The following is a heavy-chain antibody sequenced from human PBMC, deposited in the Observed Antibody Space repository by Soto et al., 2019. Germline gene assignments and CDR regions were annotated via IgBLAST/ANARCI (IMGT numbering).Heavy chain of an antibody. CDR2: IYYSGST. CDR3: ARVFEATAMYDY. V-gene: IGHV4-31*03. D-gene: IGHD5-18*01. CDR1: GGSISSGGYY. J-gene: IGHJ4*02. Sequence: SETLSLTCTVSGGSISSGGYYWSWIRQHPGKGLEWIGYIYYSGSTYYNPSLKSRVTISVDTSKNQFSLKLSSVTAADTAVYYCARVFEATAMYDYWGQGTLVTVSS.